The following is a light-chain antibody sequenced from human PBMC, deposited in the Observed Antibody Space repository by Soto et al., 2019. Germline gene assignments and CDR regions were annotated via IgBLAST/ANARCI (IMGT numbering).Light chain of an antibody. CDR2: GAS. Sequence: VVLTQYPGTLSLSPGGRATLSCRASQSVSRRLAWYQQRPGQSPRLLISGASMRASGVPVRFIGSGSGTDFTLTITRLEPEDFAVYYCQQYGGSPITFALGTRLEIK. V-gene: IGKV3-20*01. J-gene: IGKJ5*01. CDR1: QSVSRR. CDR3: QQYGGSPIT.